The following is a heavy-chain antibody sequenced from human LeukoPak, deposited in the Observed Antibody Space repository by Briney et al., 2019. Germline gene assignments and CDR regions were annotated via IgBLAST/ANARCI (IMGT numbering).Heavy chain of an antibody. CDR2: INPNSGGT. D-gene: IGHD1-26*01. J-gene: IGHJ4*02. CDR1: GYTFTSYG. V-gene: IGHV1-2*02. CDR3: ARQSGTYWGLDY. Sequence: GASVKVSCKASGYTFTSYGISWVRQAPGQGLEWMGWINPNSGGTNYAQKFQGRVTMTRDTSIGTASMEFNSLTSDDTAVYYCARQSGTYWGLDYWGQGTLVTVSS.